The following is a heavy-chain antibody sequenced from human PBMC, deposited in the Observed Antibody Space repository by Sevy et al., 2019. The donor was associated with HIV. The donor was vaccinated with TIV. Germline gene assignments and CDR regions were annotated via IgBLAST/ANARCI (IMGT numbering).Heavy chain of an antibody. CDR1: GGSISSYY. V-gene: IGHV4-59*08. CDR3: ARHGDRAPDRPYDY. D-gene: IGHD3-10*01. J-gene: IGHJ4*02. CDR2: IYYSGST. Sequence: SETLSLTCTVSGGSISSYYWSWIRQPPGKGLEWIGYIYYSGSTNYNPSLKSRVTISVDTSKNQFSLNLNSVTAADTALYFCARHGDRAPDRPYDYWGQGTLVTVSS.